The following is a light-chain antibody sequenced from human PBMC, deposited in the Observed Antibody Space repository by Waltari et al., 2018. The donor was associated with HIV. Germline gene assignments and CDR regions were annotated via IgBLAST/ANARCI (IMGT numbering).Light chain of an antibody. CDR1: SSNIGSNT. Sequence: QSVLTQPPSASGTPGQRVTISCSGSSSNIGSNTVNWYQQPPGTAPKLLIYSNNQRPSGVPYRFSGSKSGTSASLAISGLQSEDEGDYYCAAWDDSLNAVVFGGGTKLTVL. CDR3: AAWDDSLNAVV. J-gene: IGLJ2*01. V-gene: IGLV1-44*01. CDR2: SNN.